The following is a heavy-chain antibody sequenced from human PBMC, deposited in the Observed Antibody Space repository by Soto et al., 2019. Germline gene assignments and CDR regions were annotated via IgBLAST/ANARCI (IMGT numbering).Heavy chain of an antibody. CDR1: GGTFSNDI. CDR2: IIPLLDIT. V-gene: IGHV1-69*04. J-gene: IGHJ4*02. Sequence: GASVKVSCKASGGTFSNDIITWVRQAPGQGLEWMGRIIPLLDITNYAQKFQGRVTITADESTSTAYMELSSLRSEDTAVYYCARDQNYGGNSGFDYWGQGTLVTVSS. CDR3: ARDQNYGGNSGFDY. D-gene: IGHD4-17*01.